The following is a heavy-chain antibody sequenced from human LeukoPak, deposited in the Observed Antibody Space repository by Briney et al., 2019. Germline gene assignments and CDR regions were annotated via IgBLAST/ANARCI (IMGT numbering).Heavy chain of an antibody. CDR2: ISSSSYI. Sequence: PGGSLRLSCGASGFTFRSYSMNWVRQAPGKGREWVSSISSSSYIYYADSVKGRFTIYRDNAKNSLYLQMNSLRAEDTAVYYCARGLYGVEDAFDIWGQGTMVTLSS. D-gene: IGHD3-3*01. CDR3: ARGLYGVEDAFDI. CDR1: GFTFRSYS. J-gene: IGHJ3*02. V-gene: IGHV3-21*04.